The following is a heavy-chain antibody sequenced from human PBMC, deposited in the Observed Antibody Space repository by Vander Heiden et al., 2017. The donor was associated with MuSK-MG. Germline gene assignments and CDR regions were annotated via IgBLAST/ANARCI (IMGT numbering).Heavy chain of an antibody. Sequence: EVQLVESGGGLVQPGGSLRLSCAASRFTFSSYWMSWVRQAPGKGLEWVANIKQDGSEKYYVDSVRGRFTISRDNAKNSLYLQMNSLRDEDTAVYYCASELEFAGGKGTLVTVSS. V-gene: IGHV3-7*01. CDR1: RFTFSSYW. CDR3: ASELEFA. D-gene: IGHD1-1*01. J-gene: IGHJ4*02. CDR2: IKQDGSEK.